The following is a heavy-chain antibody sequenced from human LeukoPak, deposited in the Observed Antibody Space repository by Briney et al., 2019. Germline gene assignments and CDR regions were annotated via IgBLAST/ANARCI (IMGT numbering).Heavy chain of an antibody. Sequence: GESLRLSCAASGFTFSSYAMSWVRQAPGKGLEWVSAISGSGGSTYYADSVKGRFTISRDNSKNTLYLQMNSLRAEDTAVYYCAKEPRYEYYYYYYMDVWGKGTTVTVSS. J-gene: IGHJ6*03. D-gene: IGHD3-9*01. CDR1: GFTFSSYA. CDR3: AKEPRYEYYYYYYMDV. CDR2: ISGSGGST. V-gene: IGHV3-23*01.